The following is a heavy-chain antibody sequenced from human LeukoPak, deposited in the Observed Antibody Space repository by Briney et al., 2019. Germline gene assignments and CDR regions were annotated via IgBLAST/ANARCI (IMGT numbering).Heavy chain of an antibody. CDR2: VDHSGRT. Sequence: SETLSLTCAVYGGSFNGYYWSWIRQSPGKGLGWIGEVDHSGRTNYNPSLKSRPTMSVDTSKNQFSLKLTSVTAADTAIYYCARVPPPGATAYGAVDSWGRGTLVTVSS. J-gene: IGHJ5*01. CDR1: GGSFNGYY. V-gene: IGHV4-34*01. CDR3: ARVPPPGATAYGAVDS. D-gene: IGHD3-10*01.